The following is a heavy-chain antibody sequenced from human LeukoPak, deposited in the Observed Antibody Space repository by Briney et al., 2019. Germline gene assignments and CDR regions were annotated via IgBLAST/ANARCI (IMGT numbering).Heavy chain of an antibody. CDR2: IYSNEAT. J-gene: IGHJ3*02. V-gene: IGHV4-4*08. CDR1: VGSLTGFH. CDR3: ARRNDFDI. Sequence: SEALSFTCTVSVGSLTGFHWSWIRQPPGKGLEWIGYIYSNEATEYRPSLRRRVTISADTSKNQFSLKLASVTAADTAIYYCARRNDFDIWGQGTMVSVSS.